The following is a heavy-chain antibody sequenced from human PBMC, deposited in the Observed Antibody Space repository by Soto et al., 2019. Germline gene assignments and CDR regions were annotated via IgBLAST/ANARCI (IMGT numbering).Heavy chain of an antibody. V-gene: IGHV4-30-4*01. CDR2: IYYSGST. CDR3: ARVQGGGGAMVHNY. CDR1: GGSISSGDYY. D-gene: IGHD5-18*01. Sequence: QVQLQESGPGLVKPSQTLSLTCTVSGGSISSGDYYWSWIRQPPGKGLEWIGYIYYSGSTYYNPSLKRRGTIAVDTSKNQFSLKLSSVTAADTAVYYCARVQGGGGAMVHNYWGQGTLVTVSS. J-gene: IGHJ4*02.